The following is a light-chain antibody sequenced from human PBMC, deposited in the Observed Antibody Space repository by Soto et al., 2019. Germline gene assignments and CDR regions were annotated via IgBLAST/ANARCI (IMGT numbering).Light chain of an antibody. CDR1: SSDVGGYNY. J-gene: IGLJ1*01. V-gene: IGLV2-11*01. CDR3: CSYAGSPSYV. Sequence: QSALTQPRSVSGSPGQSVTISCTGTSSDVGGYNYVSWYQQHPGKAPKVMIYDVSERPSGVPDRFSGSKSGNTASLTISGLQAEDEAEYYCCSYAGSPSYVFGTGTKLTVL. CDR2: DVS.